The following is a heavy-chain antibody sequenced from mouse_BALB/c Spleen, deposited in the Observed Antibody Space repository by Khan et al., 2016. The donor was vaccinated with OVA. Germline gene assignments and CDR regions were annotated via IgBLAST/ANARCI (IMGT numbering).Heavy chain of an antibody. Sequence: QVQLKQSGAELVRPGASVKLSCKTSGYIFTSYWIHWVKQRSGQGLEWIARIYPGTDNTYYNEKFKDKATLTADKSSSTAYMQLNSLKSEDSDVYVCTREEALYHFDHWGQGTTLTVSS. J-gene: IGHJ2*01. CDR2: IYPGTDNT. V-gene: IGHV1-76*01. CDR1: GYIFTSYW. CDR3: TREEALYHFDH.